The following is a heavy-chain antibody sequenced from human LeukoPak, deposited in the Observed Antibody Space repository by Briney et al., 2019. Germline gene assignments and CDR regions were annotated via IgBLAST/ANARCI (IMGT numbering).Heavy chain of an antibody. J-gene: IGHJ6*02. Sequence: GGSLRLSCAASGFTFSSYAMSWVRQAPGKGLEWVSVISVSGSRAYHADFVKGRFTVSRDNSKNTVLLQMNSLRVEDTAVYYCTKDHDGMHAWGQGTTVTVSS. CDR2: ISVSGSRA. CDR3: TKDHDGMHA. CDR1: GFTFSSYA. V-gene: IGHV3-23*01.